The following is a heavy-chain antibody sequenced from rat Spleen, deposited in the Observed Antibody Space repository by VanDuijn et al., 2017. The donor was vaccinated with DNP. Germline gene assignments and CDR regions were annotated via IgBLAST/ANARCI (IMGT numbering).Heavy chain of an antibody. Sequence: QVQLQQSGAELAKPGSSVMISCKAAGYTFTTYYIGWIKQTTGQGLEYIGYINMGSGGTNYNEKFKGKATLTVDKSSSTAFMQLSSLTPDDSAVYYCARGGTSFAYWGQGTLVTVSS. D-gene: IGHD4-3*01. J-gene: IGHJ3*01. CDR3: ARGGTSFAY. CDR1: GYTFTTYY. CDR2: INMGSGGT. V-gene: IGHV1-43*01.